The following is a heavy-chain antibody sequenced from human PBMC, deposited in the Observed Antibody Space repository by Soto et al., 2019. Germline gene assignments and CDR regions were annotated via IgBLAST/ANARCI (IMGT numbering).Heavy chain of an antibody. D-gene: IGHD3-22*01. CDR1: GASFSNTNW. Sequence: QVHLQVSGPGLVKPSGTLSLTCAVSGASFSNTNWWSWVRQPPGKRLEYIGVIYYEGGTNYNPSLTGRVSISMDKSNNLFSLNLKFVSAADTAVYYCAGASFDASGYFETWGQGTQVTVSS. J-gene: IGHJ5*02. CDR2: IYYEGGT. V-gene: IGHV4-4*02. CDR3: AGASFDASGYFET.